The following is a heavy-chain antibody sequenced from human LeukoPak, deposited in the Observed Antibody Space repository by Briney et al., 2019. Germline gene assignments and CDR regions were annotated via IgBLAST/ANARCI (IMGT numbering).Heavy chain of an antibody. CDR2: ISSSSGII. J-gene: IGHJ4*02. CDR1: GLTFSSCE. V-gene: IGHV3-48*02. Sequence: PGGSLRLSCVASGLTFSSCEMVWVRQAPGKGLEWVSYISSSSGIIYYADSVKGRFTISRDNAKNSLYLQMSSLRHEDTAVYYCATSSGLDYWGQGTLVTVSS. CDR3: ATSSGLDY. D-gene: IGHD3-10*01.